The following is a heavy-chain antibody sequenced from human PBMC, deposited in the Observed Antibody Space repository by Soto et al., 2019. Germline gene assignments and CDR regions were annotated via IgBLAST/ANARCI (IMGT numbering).Heavy chain of an antibody. CDR3: ARAPRGNYGYPSHFDY. CDR2: IYYSATT. J-gene: IGHJ4*02. V-gene: IGHV4-59*01. D-gene: IGHD3-10*01. Sequence: SETLSRTCSASRSAISSYYWSWIRQPPGKRLEWIGHIYYSATTNYNPSLKSPFTISVDTSKNQFYVKLSSVTAADTAVYYCARAPRGNYGYPSHFDYWGQGTLVTVSS. CDR1: RSAISSYY.